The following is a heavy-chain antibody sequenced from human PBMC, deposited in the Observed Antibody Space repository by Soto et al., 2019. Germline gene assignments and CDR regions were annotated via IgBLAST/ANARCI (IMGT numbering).Heavy chain of an antibody. D-gene: IGHD3-10*01. Sequence: GESLKISCAASGFTFSSYGMHWVRQAPGKGLEWVAVIWYDGSNKYYADSVKGRFTISRDNSKNTLYLQMNSLRAEDTAVYYCATYYGSGSYDITPLEDYYYYGMDVWGQGTTVTVSS. CDR3: ATYYGSGSYDITPLEDYYYYGMDV. J-gene: IGHJ6*02. CDR1: GFTFSSYG. CDR2: IWYDGSNK. V-gene: IGHV3-33*01.